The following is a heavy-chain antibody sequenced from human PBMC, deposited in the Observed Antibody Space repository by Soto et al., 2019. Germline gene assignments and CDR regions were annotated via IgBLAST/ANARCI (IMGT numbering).Heavy chain of an antibody. CDR3: ARHGYCSGGSCYDFDY. D-gene: IGHD2-15*01. Sequence: SETLSLTCTVSGGSISSYYWSWIRQPPGKGLEWIGYIYYSGSTNYNPSLKSRVTISVDTCKNQFSLKLSSVTAADTAVYYCARHGYCSGGSCYDFDYWGQGTLVTVSS. CDR2: IYYSGST. CDR1: GGSISSYY. V-gene: IGHV4-59*08. J-gene: IGHJ4*02.